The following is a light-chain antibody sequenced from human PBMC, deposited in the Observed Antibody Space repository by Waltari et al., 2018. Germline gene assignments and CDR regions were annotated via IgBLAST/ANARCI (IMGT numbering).Light chain of an antibody. CDR2: GAS. Sequence: DIQMTQSPSSVSAFVGDRVTITCRASQSISNWLAWYQQKPGKAPKLRIYGASDLHRGVPSRFSGSGAGTDFTLTISSLQPEDFATYYCQQSYSTPFTFGPGTKVDIK. CDR3: QQSYSTPFT. CDR1: QSISNW. J-gene: IGKJ3*01. V-gene: IGKV1-12*01.